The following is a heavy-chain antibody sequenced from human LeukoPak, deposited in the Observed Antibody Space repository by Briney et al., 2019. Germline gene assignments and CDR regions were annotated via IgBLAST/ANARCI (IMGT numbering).Heavy chain of an antibody. CDR1: GGSFSGYY. D-gene: IGHD5-18*01. V-gene: IGHV4-34*01. Sequence: SETLSLTCAVYGGSFSGYYWSWIRQPPGKGLEWIGEINHGGSTNYNPSLKSRVTISVDTSKNQFSLKLSSVTAADTAVYYCARGWRQLWFQRVFDYWGQGTLVTVSS. CDR3: ARGWRQLWFQRVFDY. J-gene: IGHJ4*02. CDR2: INHGGST.